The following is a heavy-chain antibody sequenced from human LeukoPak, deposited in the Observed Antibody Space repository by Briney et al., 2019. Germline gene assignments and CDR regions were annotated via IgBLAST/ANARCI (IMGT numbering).Heavy chain of an antibody. D-gene: IGHD6-6*01. CDR1: GGSISGYY. J-gene: IGHJ4*02. CDR2: IYYSGAT. Sequence: SETLSLTCTVPGGSISGYYWSWIRQPPGKGLEWIGFIYYSGATNYNPSLKSRVTISVDKSKNQFSLKLSSVTAADTAVYYCAREGVHWGQGTLVTVSS. CDR3: AREGVH. V-gene: IGHV4-59*12.